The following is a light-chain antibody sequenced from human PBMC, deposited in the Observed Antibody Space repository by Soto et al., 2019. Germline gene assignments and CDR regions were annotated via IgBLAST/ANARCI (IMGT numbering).Light chain of an antibody. Sequence: QSVLTQPPSASGTPGQRVTISCSGSSSNIGSNTVNWYQQLPGTAPKRLIYSNSQRPSGVPDRFSGSQSGTSASLAISGLQSEDEADYYCAAWDDSLNGWVFGGGTKLTVL. CDR2: SNS. CDR3: AAWDDSLNGWV. V-gene: IGLV1-44*01. J-gene: IGLJ3*02. CDR1: SSNIGSNT.